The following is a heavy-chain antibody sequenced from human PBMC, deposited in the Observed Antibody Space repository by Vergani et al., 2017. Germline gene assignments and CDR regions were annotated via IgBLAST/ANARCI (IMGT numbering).Heavy chain of an antibody. CDR2: ISGSGGST. CDR1: GFTFSSYA. J-gene: IGHJ3*02. V-gene: IGHV3-23*01. D-gene: IGHD2-15*01. CDR3: AKDIVVVVAATLDAFDI. Sequence: EVQLLESGGGLVQPGGSLRLSCAASGFTFSSYAMSWVRQAPGKGLEWVSAISGSGGSTYYADSVKGRFTISRDNSKNTLYLQMNSLRAEDTAVYYCAKDIVVVVAATLDAFDIWGQGTMVTVS.